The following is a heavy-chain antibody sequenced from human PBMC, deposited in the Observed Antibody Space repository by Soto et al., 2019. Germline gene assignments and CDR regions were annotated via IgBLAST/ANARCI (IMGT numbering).Heavy chain of an antibody. CDR2: MNPNSGNT. J-gene: IGHJ6*02. CDR1: GYTFTSYD. Sequence: ASVKVSCKASGYTFTSYDINWVRQATGQGLEWMGWMNPNSGNTGYAQKFQGRVTMTRNTSISTAYMELSSLRSEDTAVYYCARVFRTGYYYYYYGMDVWGQGTTVTVSS. D-gene: IGHD3-9*01. V-gene: IGHV1-8*01. CDR3: ARVFRTGYYYYYYGMDV.